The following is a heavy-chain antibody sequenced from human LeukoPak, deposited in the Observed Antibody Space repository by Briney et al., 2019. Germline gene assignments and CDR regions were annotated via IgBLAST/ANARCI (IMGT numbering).Heavy chain of an antibody. CDR3: ARRGYHDSNGYDY. CDR1: GFTFSSYT. D-gene: IGHD3-22*01. Sequence: PGGSLRLSCAASGFTFSSYTMNWVRQAPGKGLEWVSSISSSGTSMYYADSMKGRVTISRDNAKDSLFLHMNSLRAEDTAIYYCARRGYHDSNGYDYWGQGTLVTVSS. J-gene: IGHJ4*02. V-gene: IGHV3-21*01. CDR2: ISSSGTSM.